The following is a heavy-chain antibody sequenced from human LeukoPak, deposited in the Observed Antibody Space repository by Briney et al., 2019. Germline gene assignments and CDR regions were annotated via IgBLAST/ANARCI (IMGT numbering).Heavy chain of an antibody. CDR3: ATQMPLYNWNGRQEYYFDY. J-gene: IGHJ4*02. Sequence: ASVKVSCKVSGYTLTELSMHWVRQAPGKGLEWMGGFDPEDGETIYAQKFQGRVTMTEDTSTSTAYMELRSLRSDDTAVYYCATQMPLYNWNGRQEYYFDYWGQGTLVTVSS. D-gene: IGHD1-20*01. CDR2: FDPEDGET. CDR1: GYTLTELS. V-gene: IGHV1-24*01.